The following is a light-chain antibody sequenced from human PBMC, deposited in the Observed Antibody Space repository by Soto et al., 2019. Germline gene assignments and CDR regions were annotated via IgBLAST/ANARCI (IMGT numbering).Light chain of an antibody. CDR1: QGVSTY. CDR3: QQRSNWPPIT. J-gene: IGKJ5*01. V-gene: IGKV3-11*01. Sequence: EIVLTQSPATLSLSPGEGATLSCRASQGVSTYLAWYQQKPAQAPRLLIYDASNRATGIPARFSGSGSGTDFTLTISSLEPEDFAVYYCQQRSNWPPITFGQGTRLEIK. CDR2: DAS.